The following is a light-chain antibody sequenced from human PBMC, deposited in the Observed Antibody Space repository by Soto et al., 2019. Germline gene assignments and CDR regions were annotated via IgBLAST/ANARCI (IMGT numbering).Light chain of an antibody. CDR1: NIGSTS. V-gene: IGLV3-21*02. J-gene: IGLJ1*01. Sequence: SYELTQPPSVSVAPGQTARIACGGSNIGSTSVHWYQQKPGQAPVLVVYDNGARPSMIPERFSGSNSGNTATLTITRVEAGDEADYYCHVRDSRGDHPKNVFGSGTKLTVL. CDR3: HVRDSRGDHPKNV. CDR2: DNG.